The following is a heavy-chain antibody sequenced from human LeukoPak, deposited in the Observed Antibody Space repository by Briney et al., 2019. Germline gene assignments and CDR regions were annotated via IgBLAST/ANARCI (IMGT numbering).Heavy chain of an antibody. CDR1: GYTFTGYY. CDR3: AYPVAGHDAFDI. CDR2: INPNSGGT. Sequence: VASVKVSCKASGYTFTGYYMHWVRQAPGQGLEWMGWINPNSGGTNYAQKFQGRVTMTRDTSISTAYMELSRLRSDDTAVYYCAYPVAGHDAFDIWGQGTMVTVSS. J-gene: IGHJ3*02. V-gene: IGHV1-2*02. D-gene: IGHD6-19*01.